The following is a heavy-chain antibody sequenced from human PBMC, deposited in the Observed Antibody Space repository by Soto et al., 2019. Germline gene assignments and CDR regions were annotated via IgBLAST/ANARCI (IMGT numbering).Heavy chain of an antibody. Sequence: SETLSLTCAVYGGSFSGYYWSWIRQPPGKGLEWIGEINHSGSTNYNPSLRSRVTISVDTSKNQFSLKLSSVTAADTAVYYCARGANFKVVVPAAIYYYYYMDVWGKGTTVTVSS. V-gene: IGHV4-34*01. J-gene: IGHJ6*03. D-gene: IGHD2-2*01. CDR3: ARGANFKVVVPAAIYYYYYMDV. CDR1: GGSFSGYY. CDR2: INHSGST.